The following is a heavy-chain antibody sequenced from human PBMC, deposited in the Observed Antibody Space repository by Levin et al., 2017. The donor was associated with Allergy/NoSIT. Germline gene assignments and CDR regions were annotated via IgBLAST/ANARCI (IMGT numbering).Heavy chain of an antibody. J-gene: IGHJ6*02. CDR3: ARSGPRDV. V-gene: IGHV3-21*01. CDR1: GFTFGSYS. Sequence: LSLTCAASGFTFGSYSLSWVRQAPGKRLEWVSSISSSSTYLYYADSVRGRFTISRDNARNSLYLQMNSLRAEDTAVYYCARSGPRDVWGQGTTVTVSS. CDR2: ISSSSTYL. D-gene: IGHD3-10*01.